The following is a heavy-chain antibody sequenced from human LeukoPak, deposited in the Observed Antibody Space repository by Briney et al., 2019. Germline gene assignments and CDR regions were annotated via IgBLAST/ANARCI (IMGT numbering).Heavy chain of an antibody. CDR3: ARDGMFVGGWLRGEEIDY. V-gene: IGHV1-18*01. D-gene: IGHD6-19*01. CDR1: GYTFTSYG. Sequence: ASVKVSCKASGYTFTSYGISWARQAPGQGLEWMGWISAYNGNTNYAQKLQGRVTMTTDTSTSTAYMELRSLRSDDTAVYYCARDGMFVGGWLRGEEIDYWGQGTLVTVSS. J-gene: IGHJ4*02. CDR2: ISAYNGNT.